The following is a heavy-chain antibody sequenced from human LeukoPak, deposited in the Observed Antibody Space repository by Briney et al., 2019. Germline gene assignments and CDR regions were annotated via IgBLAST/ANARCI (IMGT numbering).Heavy chain of an antibody. CDR1: GGTFSSYT. D-gene: IGHD3-22*01. CDR3: ARATDYYDSSGSIIGVDY. CDR2: IIPILGIA. Sequence: ASVKVSCKASGGTFSSYTISWVRQAPGQGLEWMGRIIPILGIANYAQKFQGRVTITADKSTSTAYMELSSLRSEDTAVYYCARATDYYDSSGSIIGVDYWGQGTLVTVSS. V-gene: IGHV1-69*02. J-gene: IGHJ4*02.